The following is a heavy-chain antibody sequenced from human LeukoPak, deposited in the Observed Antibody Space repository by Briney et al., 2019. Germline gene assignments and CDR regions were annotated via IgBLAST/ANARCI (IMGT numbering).Heavy chain of an antibody. V-gene: IGHV1-69*04. CDR1: GGTFSSYA. D-gene: IGHD3-10*01. CDR3: ATLRVPRERVPVPGSGINDYYYYYGMDV. Sequence: GASVKVSCKASGGTFSSYAISWVRQAPGQGLEWMGRIIPILGIANYAQKFQGRVTITADKSTSTAYMELSSLRSEDTAVYYCATLRVPRERVPVPGSGINDYYYYYGMDVWGQGTTVTVSS. CDR2: IIPILGIA. J-gene: IGHJ6*02.